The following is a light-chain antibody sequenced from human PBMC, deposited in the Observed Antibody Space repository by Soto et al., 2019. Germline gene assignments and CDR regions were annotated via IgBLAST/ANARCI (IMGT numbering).Light chain of an antibody. CDR2: AAS. CDR1: QGISNY. Sequence: DIQMTQSPSSLSASVGDRVTITCRASQGISNYLAWYQQKPGKVPKLLIYAASTLQSGVTPRFSGSGSGTDFTLSISSLQPEDVPPYYCQEDNNAPQTVGRGTKVEIK. V-gene: IGKV1-27*01. J-gene: IGKJ1*01. CDR3: QEDNNAPQT.